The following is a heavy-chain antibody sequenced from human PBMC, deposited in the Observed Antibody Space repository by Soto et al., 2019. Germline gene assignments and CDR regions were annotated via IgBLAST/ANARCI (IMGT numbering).Heavy chain of an antibody. V-gene: IGHV3-48*02. J-gene: IGHJ6*02. CDR2: ISSSSSTI. CDR3: ARDIRCAPPYYYGMDV. Sequence: GGSLRLSCAASGFTFSSYSMNWVRQAPGKGLEWVSYISSSSSTIYYADSVKGRFTISRDNAKNSLYLQMNSLRDEDTAVYYCARDIRCAPPYYYGMDVWGQGTTVTVSS. CDR1: GFTFSSYS. D-gene: IGHD2-21*01.